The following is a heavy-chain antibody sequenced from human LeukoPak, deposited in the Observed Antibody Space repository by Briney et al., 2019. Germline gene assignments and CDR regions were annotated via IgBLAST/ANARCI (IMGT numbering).Heavy chain of an antibody. CDR3: AKNGEYNYGYFDY. J-gene: IGHJ4*02. CDR2: ISGSGVTT. CDR1: GFTFSSYA. V-gene: IGHV3-23*01. Sequence: GGSLRLSCAASGFTFSSYAMSWVRQAPGKGLEWVSLISGSGVTTNYADSVKGRFTISRDNSKNTLYLQVNSLRAEDTAVYYCAKNGEYNYGYFDYWGQGTLVTVSS. D-gene: IGHD5-18*01.